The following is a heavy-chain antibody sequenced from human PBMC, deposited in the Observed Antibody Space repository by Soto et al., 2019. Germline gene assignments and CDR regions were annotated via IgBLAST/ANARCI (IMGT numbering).Heavy chain of an antibody. Sequence: ASVKVSCKASGGTFSSYTISWVRQAPGQGLEWMGWISANNGNTNYAQKFQGRVTMTTDTSTSTAYMELRSLRSDDTAVYYCARDPLYSYGRNTFDYWGQGTLVTVSS. CDR2: ISANNGNT. J-gene: IGHJ4*02. CDR3: ARDPLYSYGRNTFDY. CDR1: GGTFSSYT. V-gene: IGHV1-18*01. D-gene: IGHD5-18*01.